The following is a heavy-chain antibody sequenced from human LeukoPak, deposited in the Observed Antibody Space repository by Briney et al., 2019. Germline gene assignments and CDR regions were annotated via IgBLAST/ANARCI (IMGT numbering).Heavy chain of an antibody. D-gene: IGHD5-12*01. CDR2: IIPIFGTA. Sequence: SVKVSCKASGGTFSSYAISWVRQAPGQGLEWMGGIIPIFGTANYAQKFQGRVTVTADESTSTAYMELSSLRSEDTAVYYCARDLSGGYVGAFDIWGQGTMVTVSS. CDR1: GGTFSSYA. V-gene: IGHV1-69*13. J-gene: IGHJ3*02. CDR3: ARDLSGGYVGAFDI.